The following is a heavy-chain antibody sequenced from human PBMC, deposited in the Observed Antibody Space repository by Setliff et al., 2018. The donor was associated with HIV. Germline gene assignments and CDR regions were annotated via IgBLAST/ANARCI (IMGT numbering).Heavy chain of an antibody. CDR1: GGTFSSSA. J-gene: IGHJ4*02. D-gene: IGHD6-19*01. V-gene: IGHV1-69*10. CDR2: IIPILSMT. Sequence: SVMVSCKASGGTFSSSAFSWVRQAPGQGVEWMGGIIPILSMTSYAQKFQGRATITADISTSTAYLELSSLRSEDTALFYCVCRTVVAGKGLPPDSWGQGTLVTVSS. CDR3: VCRTVVAGKGLPPDS.